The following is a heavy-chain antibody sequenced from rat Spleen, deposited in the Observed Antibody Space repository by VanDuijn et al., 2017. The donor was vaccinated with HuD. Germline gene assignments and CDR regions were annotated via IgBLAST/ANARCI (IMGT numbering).Heavy chain of an antibody. CDR3: ASLSTGIPLDYWYFDF. D-gene: IGHD2-2*01. V-gene: IGHV2-1*01. J-gene: IGHJ1*01. Sequence: QVQLKESGPGLVQPSQTLSLTCTVSGFSLISNSVHWIRQPPGKGLEWMGGIWGDGSTDYNSAVKSRLSISRETSTSQVFLKMSSLQTEDTATYYCASLSTGIPLDYWYFDFWGPGTMVTVSS. CDR1: GFSLISNS. CDR2: IWGDGST.